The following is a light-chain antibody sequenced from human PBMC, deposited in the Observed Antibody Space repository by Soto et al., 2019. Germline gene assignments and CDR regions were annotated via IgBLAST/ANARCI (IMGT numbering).Light chain of an antibody. V-gene: IGLV2-14*01. CDR1: SSDNAIYNY. CDR2: RGR. J-gene: IGLJ1*01. CDR3: SSYPRSGSGDV. Sequence: QAVLTQPASVSGAPGQSITISCPGTSSDNAIYNYVSLYQQHPGKAPKLLIYRGRNRPSGVSNRFSGSESGNAASLPISRLQAEDETYYYCSSYPRSGSGDVFGTGTKVTVL.